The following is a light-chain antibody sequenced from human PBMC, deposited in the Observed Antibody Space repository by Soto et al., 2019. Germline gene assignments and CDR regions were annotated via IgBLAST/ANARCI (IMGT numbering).Light chain of an antibody. Sequence: QSVLTQPPSVSGAPGQRVTISCTGSSSNIGADYDVHWYQQRPGIAPKLLIFGNINRPSGVPDRFSGSKSGTSASLAITGLXXXXXXXXXXXSYDSTLSARYVFGTGTKLTVL. CDR1: SSNIGADYD. J-gene: IGLJ1*01. CDR3: XSYDSTLSARYV. CDR2: GNI. V-gene: IGLV1-40*01.